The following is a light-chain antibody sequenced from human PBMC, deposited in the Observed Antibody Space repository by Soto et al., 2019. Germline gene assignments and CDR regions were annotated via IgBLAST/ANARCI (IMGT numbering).Light chain of an antibody. CDR3: QQSYSTPRT. CDR1: QSISNY. V-gene: IGKV1-39*01. J-gene: IGKJ1*01. CDR2: AAS. Sequence: DIQMTQSPSSLSASVGDRVTITCRASQSISNYLNWYQQKPGKAPNLLIYAASSLASGVPSRFSGSGSGTDFTLTISSLQPEDFATYFCQQSYSTPRTLGQGTKVDI.